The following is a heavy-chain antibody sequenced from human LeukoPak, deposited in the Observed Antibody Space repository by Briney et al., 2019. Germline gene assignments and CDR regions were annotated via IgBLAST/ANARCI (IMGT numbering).Heavy chain of an antibody. V-gene: IGHV3-30-3*01. CDR1: GFTFSSYA. CDR2: ISYDGSNK. D-gene: IGHD2-2*02. J-gene: IGHJ4*02. CDR3: ARGGWGYCSSTRCYSYSSITY. Sequence: PGGSLRLSCAASGFTFSSYAMHWVRQAPGKGLEWVAVISYDGSNKYYADSVKGRFTISIDNSKNTLYRQMNSLRAEDTAVYYCARGGWGYCSSTRCYSYSSITYWGQGTLSTVSS.